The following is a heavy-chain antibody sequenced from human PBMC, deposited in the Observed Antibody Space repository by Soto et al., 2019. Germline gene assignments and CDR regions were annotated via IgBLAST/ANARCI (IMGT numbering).Heavy chain of an antibody. Sequence: QVQLVQSGTEVKKPGASVKVSCKASGYTFTNYGITWVRQAPGQGLEWMGWISAYNGNTNYSQRLQGRVTMTTDTSTSTAYMELRSLRSDDTAVYYCARRDTYYDILTGTPMDVCGQGTTVTVS. D-gene: IGHD3-9*01. V-gene: IGHV1-18*01. CDR1: GYTFTNYG. CDR2: ISAYNGNT. CDR3: ARRDTYYDILTGTPMDV. J-gene: IGHJ6*02.